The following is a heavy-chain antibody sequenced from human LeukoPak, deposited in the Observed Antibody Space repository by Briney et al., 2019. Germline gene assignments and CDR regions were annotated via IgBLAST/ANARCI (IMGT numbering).Heavy chain of an antibody. CDR3: ARGGYCGGDCYFYY. V-gene: IGHV4-39*07. D-gene: IGHD2-21*02. Sequence: PSETLSLTCTVSGGSISSSSYYWGWIRQPPWKGLEWIGSIYYSGSTYYNPSLKSRVTISVDTSKNQFSLKLSSVTAADTAVYYCARGGYCGGDCYFYYWGQGTLVTVSS. CDR1: GGSISSSSYY. J-gene: IGHJ4*02. CDR2: IYYSGST.